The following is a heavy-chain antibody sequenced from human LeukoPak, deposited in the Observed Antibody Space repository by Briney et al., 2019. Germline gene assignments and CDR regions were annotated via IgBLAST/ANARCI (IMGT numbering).Heavy chain of an antibody. Sequence: GGSLRLSCAASGFTFRNYAMSWVRQAPGKGLEWVSTISGGSGGGTYYADSVKGRFTISRDNSKNTLYLQMDSLRAEDAAVYYCAKKGYSYGDYWGQGTLVTVSS. D-gene: IGHD5-18*01. CDR2: ISGGSGGGT. J-gene: IGHJ4*02. V-gene: IGHV3-23*01. CDR3: AKKGYSYGDY. CDR1: GFTFRNYA.